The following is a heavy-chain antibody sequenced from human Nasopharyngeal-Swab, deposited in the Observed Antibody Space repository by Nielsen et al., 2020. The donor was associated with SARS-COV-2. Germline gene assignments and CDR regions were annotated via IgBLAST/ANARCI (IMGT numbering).Heavy chain of an antibody. J-gene: IGHJ3*02. CDR1: GFTFSSYA. V-gene: IGHV3-23*01. CDR2: VTGSGYGT. Sequence: GESLKISCAASGFTFSSYAMTWVRQAPGKGLEWVSVVTGSGYGTDYADSVKCRFTISRDNAKNTLYLQMNSLRAEDTAVYYCARKDVFAYGVDAFDIWGQGTMVTVSS. CDR3: ARKDVFAYGVDAFDI. D-gene: IGHD3-10*01.